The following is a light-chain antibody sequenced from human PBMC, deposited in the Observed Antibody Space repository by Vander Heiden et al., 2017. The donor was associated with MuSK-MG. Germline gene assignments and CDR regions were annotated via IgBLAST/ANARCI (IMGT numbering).Light chain of an antibody. CDR2: DAS. CDR3: QQEYKVPQLT. J-gene: IGKJ4*01. Sequence: DIQMTQSASSLSASVGDRVTMTCQASQDISNYINWYQQKPGKAPKLLIYDASNLETGVTSRFSRSSYGRDLTFTISSRQPEDIASYYCQQEYKVPQLTFGGGTKVEIK. V-gene: IGKV1-33*01. CDR1: QDISNY.